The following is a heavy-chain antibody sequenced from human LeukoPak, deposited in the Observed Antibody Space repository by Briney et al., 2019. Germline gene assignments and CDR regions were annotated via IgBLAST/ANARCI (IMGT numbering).Heavy chain of an antibody. CDR1: GFTFSSYG. CDR2: ISGSGGST. V-gene: IGHV3-23*01. Sequence: PGRSLRLSCAASGFTFSSYGMHWVRQAPGKGLEWVSAISGSGGSTYYADSVKGRFTISRDNSKNTLYLQMNSLRAEDTAVYYCAKVIVEWLFDYWGQGTLVTVSS. D-gene: IGHD3-3*01. CDR3: AKVIVEWLFDY. J-gene: IGHJ4*02.